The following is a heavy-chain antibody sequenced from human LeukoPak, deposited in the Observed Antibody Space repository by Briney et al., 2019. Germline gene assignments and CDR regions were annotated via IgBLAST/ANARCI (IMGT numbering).Heavy chain of an antibody. D-gene: IGHD6-6*01. CDR1: GGSISSSSYY. CDR2: IYYSGST. Sequence: SETLSLTCTVSGGSISSSSYYWGWIRQPPGKGLEWIRSIYYSGSTYYNPSLKSRVTISVDTSKNQFSLKLSSVTAADTAVYYCASEYSSSRGVYWGQGTLVTVSA. V-gene: IGHV4-39*01. J-gene: IGHJ4*02. CDR3: ASEYSSSRGVY.